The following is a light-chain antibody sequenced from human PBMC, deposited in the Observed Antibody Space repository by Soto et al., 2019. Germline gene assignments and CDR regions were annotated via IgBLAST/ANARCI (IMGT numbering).Light chain of an antibody. V-gene: IGKV1-5*01. CDR2: DAS. CDR3: QQHNSPFS. J-gene: IGKJ3*01. Sequence: DIPMTQSPSTLSASVGDRVTITCRASQSIRSWLGWYQQKPGKAPKLLIYDASSLESGVPSRFSGSGSGTEFTLTISSPKPDDFATYSSQQHNSPFSFGTGTKVDIK. CDR1: QSIRSW.